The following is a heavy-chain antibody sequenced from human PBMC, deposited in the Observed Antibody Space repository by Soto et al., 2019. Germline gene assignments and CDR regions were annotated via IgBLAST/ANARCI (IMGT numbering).Heavy chain of an antibody. Sequence: QLQLQESGPGLVKPSETLSLTCTVSGGSISSSSYYWGWIRQPPGKGLEWIGSIYYSGSTYYNPSLKSRVTISVDTSKNQFSLKLSSVPAADTAVYYCASREGRIAAAGTPIDYWGQGTLVTVSS. J-gene: IGHJ4*02. CDR2: IYYSGST. CDR1: GGSISSSSYY. V-gene: IGHV4-39*01. D-gene: IGHD6-13*01. CDR3: ASREGRIAAAGTPIDY.